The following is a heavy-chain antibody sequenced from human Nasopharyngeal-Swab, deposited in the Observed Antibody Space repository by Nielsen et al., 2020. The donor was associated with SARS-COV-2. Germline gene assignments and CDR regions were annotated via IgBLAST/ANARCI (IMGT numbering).Heavy chain of an antibody. D-gene: IGHD5-18*01. Sequence: GESLKISCEASGFTFGSYTMNWVRQAPGKGLEWVSFISSSGSIAYYADSVKGRFTISRDNANNSQYLQMNSLRADDTAVYYCVRDGALIQLWLLLHALDIWGQGTLITVSS. CDR3: VRDGALIQLWLLLHALDI. J-gene: IGHJ3*02. CDR1: GFTFGSYT. V-gene: IGHV3-48*03. CDR2: ISSSGSIA.